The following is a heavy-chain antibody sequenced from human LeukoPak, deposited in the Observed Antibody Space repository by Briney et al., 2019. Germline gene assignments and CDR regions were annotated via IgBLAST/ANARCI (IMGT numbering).Heavy chain of an antibody. V-gene: IGHV3-11*06. D-gene: IGHD5-18*01. Sequence: RPGGSLRLSCAASGFTFSDYYMSWIRQAPGKGLEGVSYISSSSSYTNYADSVKGRFTISRDNAKYSLYLQMNSLRAEDTAVYYCATGNTAGAFDYWGQGTLVTVSS. CDR2: ISSSSSYT. CDR3: ATGNTAGAFDY. CDR1: GFTFSDYY. J-gene: IGHJ4*02.